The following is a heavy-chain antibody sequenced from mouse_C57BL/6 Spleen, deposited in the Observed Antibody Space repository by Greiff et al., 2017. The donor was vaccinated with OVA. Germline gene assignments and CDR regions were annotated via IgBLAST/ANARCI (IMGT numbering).Heavy chain of an antibody. CDR3: ASSDYGSSYGAMDY. D-gene: IGHD1-1*01. CDR1: GYSITSGYY. J-gene: IGHJ4*01. Sequence: DVQLVESGPGLVKPSQSLSLTCSVTGYSITSGYYWNWIRQFPGNKLEWMGYISYDGSNNYNPSLKNRISITRDTSKNQFFLKLNSVTTEDTATYYCASSDYGSSYGAMDYWGQGTSVTVSS. CDR2: ISYDGSN. V-gene: IGHV3-6*01.